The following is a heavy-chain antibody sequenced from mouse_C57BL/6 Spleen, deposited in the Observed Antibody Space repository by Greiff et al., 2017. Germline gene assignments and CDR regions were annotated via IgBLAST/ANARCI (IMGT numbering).Heavy chain of an antibody. J-gene: IGHJ1*03. CDR2: ISSGSSTI. V-gene: IGHV5-17*01. CDR1: GFTFSDYG. CDR3: ARLPITTVVEYFDV. D-gene: IGHD1-1*01. Sequence: EVKLVESGGGLVKPGGSLKLSCAASGFTFSDYGMHWVRQAPEKGLEWVAYISSGSSTIYYADTVKGRFTISRDNAKNTLFLQMTSLRSEDTAMYYCARLPITTVVEYFDVWGTGTTVTVSS.